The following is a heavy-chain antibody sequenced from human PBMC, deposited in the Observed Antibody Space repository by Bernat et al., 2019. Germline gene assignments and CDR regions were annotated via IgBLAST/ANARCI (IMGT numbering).Heavy chain of an antibody. CDR1: GYSFTSYW. V-gene: IGHV5-51*01. CDR2: IYPGDSDT. J-gene: IGHJ5*02. CDR3: ARLGVQGVIIYNWFDP. D-gene: IGHD3-10*01. Sequence: EVQLVQSGAEVKKPGESLKISCKGSGYSFTSYWIGWVRQMPGKGLEWMGIIYPGDSDTRYSPSFHGYVTISAEQTITTAYLQWSSLRASDTAMYYCARLGVQGVIIYNWFDPWGQGTLVTVSS.